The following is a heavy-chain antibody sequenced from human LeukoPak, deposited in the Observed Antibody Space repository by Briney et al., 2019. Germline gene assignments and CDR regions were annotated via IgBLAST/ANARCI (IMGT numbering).Heavy chain of an antibody. CDR1: GYTFTCYY. D-gene: IGHD2-2*01. CDR3: ARGRRGYCSSTSCATFDP. Sequence: AAVKVSCKASGYTFTCYYMHWVRQAPGQGLEWMGWINPNSGGTNYAQKFQGRVTMTRDTSISTAYMELSRLRSDDTAVYYWARGRRGYCSSTSCATFDPWGQGTLVTVSS. J-gene: IGHJ5*02. CDR2: INPNSGGT. V-gene: IGHV1-2*02.